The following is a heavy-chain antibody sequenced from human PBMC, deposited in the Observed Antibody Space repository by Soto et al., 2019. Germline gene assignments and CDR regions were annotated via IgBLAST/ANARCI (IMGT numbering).Heavy chain of an antibody. D-gene: IGHD6-13*01. CDR1: GGSISSYY. V-gene: IGHV4-59*08. Sequence: SETLSLTCTVSGGSISSYYWSWIRQPPGKGLEWIGYIYYSGSTNYNPSLRSRVTISVDTSKNQFSLKLSSVTAADTAVYYCARRYSSSFDYWGQGTLVTVSS. CDR2: IYYSGST. CDR3: ARRYSSSFDY. J-gene: IGHJ4*02.